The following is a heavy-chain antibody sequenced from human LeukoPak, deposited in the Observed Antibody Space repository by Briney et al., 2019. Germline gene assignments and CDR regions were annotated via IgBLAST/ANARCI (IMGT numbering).Heavy chain of an antibody. CDR3: AREHKYSSSWYPAY. Sequence: ASVKVSCKASGYIFTTYPIHWVRQAPGQRLEWMGWMNADNGGTIYSQKFQGRVTITRDTPASTAYVELSSLTSEDTAVYYCAREHKYSSSWYPAYWGQGTLVTVSS. D-gene: IGHD6-13*01. V-gene: IGHV1-3*01. CDR2: MNADNGGT. J-gene: IGHJ4*02. CDR1: GYIFTTYP.